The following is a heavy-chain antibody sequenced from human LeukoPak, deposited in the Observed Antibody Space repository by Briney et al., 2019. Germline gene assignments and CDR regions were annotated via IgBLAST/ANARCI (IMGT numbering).Heavy chain of an antibody. D-gene: IGHD3-22*01. J-gene: IGHJ4*02. CDR1: GFTFITYT. V-gene: IGHV3-48*01. CDR2: IDSSGSTI. Sequence: GGSLRLSCEASGFTFITYTFNWVRQAPGKGLEWVSYIDSSGSTIDYADSVKGRFTISRDNSKNTLYLQMNSLRAEDTAVYYCVAGMIVVGPPPLYDYWGQGTLVTVSS. CDR3: VAGMIVVGPPPLYDY.